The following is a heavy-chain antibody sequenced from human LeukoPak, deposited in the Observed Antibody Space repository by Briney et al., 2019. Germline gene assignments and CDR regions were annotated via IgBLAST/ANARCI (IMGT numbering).Heavy chain of an antibody. CDR1: GFSVTTYA. CDR2: ISDRGDST. V-gene: IGHV3-23*01. CDR3: ARADYFDY. J-gene: IGHJ4*02. Sequence: GGSLTLSCAASGFSVTTYAMGWVRQAPGKGLEWVSVISDRGDSTHYADSVKGRFTISRDSSKNTLYLQMNSLRAEDTAVYYCARADYFDYWGQGTLVTVSS.